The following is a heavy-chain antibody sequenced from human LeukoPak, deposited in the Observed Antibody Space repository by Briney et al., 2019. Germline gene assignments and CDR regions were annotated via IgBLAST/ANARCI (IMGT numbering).Heavy chain of an antibody. Sequence: SGPTLVNPTETLTLTCTFSGSSLSTSAVGVGWIRQPPGRALEWLGVVYWDDDRRYSPSLKNRLTITKDTSKNQVVLTLTNMDPVDTDTYYCAHSRGYAFFDYRGQGILVTVSS. V-gene: IGHV2-5*02. CDR3: AHSRGYAFFDY. D-gene: IGHD5-18*01. J-gene: IGHJ4*02. CDR2: VYWDDDR. CDR1: GSSLSTSAVG.